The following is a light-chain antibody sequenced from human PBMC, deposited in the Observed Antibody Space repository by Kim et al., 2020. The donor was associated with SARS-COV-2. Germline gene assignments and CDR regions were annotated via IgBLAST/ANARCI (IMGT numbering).Light chain of an antibody. Sequence: ESVGDRVAITCRVSQVNSNYLAWYQPKPGLAPKVLFYSASTLQSGGPSRFSGSGSGTDFTLTISSRQPEDFATYYCQQLSDYPHTFGGETKVDIK. CDR2: SAS. J-gene: IGKJ4*01. CDR3: QQLSDYPHT. V-gene: IGKV1-9*01. CDR1: QVNSNY.